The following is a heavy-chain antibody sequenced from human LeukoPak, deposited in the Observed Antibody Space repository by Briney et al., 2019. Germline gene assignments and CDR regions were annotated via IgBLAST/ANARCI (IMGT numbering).Heavy chain of an antibody. CDR3: ARVHDTTGYFHYFDS. V-gene: IGHV3-30*04. J-gene: IGHJ4*02. D-gene: IGHD3-9*01. CDR2: ISYHGSDE. CDR1: GFTFNTYP. Sequence: GGSLRLSCEASGFTFNTYPMHWVRQAPDKGLEWVEMISYHGSDEYYADSVKGRFTISRDNSKNTVYLQMNNPRVEDTAMYYCARVHDTTGYFHYFDSWGQGTLVTVSS.